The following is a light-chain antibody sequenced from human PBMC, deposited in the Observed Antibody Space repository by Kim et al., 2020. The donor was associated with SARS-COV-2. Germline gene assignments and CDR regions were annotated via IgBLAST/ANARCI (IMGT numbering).Light chain of an antibody. Sequence: AVVTQEPSLTVSPGGTVTLTCGSSTGAVTSGHYPYWFQQKPGQAPRALIYDTTTKHSWTPARFSGSLLGGKAALTLSGAQPEDEADYYCFLSSGGARPVFGGGTQLTVL. CDR1: TGAVTSGHY. J-gene: IGLJ2*01. CDR3: FLSSGGARPV. CDR2: DTT. V-gene: IGLV7-46*01.